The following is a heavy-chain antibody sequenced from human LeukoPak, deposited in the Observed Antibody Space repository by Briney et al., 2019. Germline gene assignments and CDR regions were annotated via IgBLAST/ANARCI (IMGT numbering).Heavy chain of an antibody. J-gene: IGHJ4*02. CDR2: IYSGGST. CDR1: GFSFSTNW. CDR3: ARELDYGGNSYFDY. V-gene: IGHV3-66*02. D-gene: IGHD4-23*01. Sequence: GGSLRLSCAASGFSFSTNWMAWVRQAPGKGLEWVSVIYSGGSTYYADSVKGRFTISRDNSKNTLYLQMNSLRAKDTAVYYCARELDYGGNSYFDYWGQGTLVTVSS.